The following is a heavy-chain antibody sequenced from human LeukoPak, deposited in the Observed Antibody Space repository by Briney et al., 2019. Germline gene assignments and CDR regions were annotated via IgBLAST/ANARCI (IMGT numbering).Heavy chain of an antibody. CDR3: AKDDHYGDYLGLFDY. Sequence: GGSLRLSCAASGFTFSSYAMSWVRQAPGKGLEWFSAFSGSGGSTYYADSVKGRFTISRDNSKNTLYLQMNSLRAEDTAVYYCAKDDHYGDYLGLFDYWGQGTLVTVSS. D-gene: IGHD4-17*01. CDR2: FSGSGGST. V-gene: IGHV3-23*01. CDR1: GFTFSSYA. J-gene: IGHJ4*02.